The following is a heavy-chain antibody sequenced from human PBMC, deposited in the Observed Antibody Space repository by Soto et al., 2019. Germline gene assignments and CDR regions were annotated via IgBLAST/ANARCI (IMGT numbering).Heavy chain of an antibody. CDR1: GFTFSSYA. CDR3: ARAHNWNDAYFDY. V-gene: IGHV3-53*01. J-gene: IGHJ4*02. D-gene: IGHD1-1*01. Sequence: PGGSLRLPCAASGFTFSSYAMSWVRQTPEKGLEWVSIIYSGGSTYYADSVEGRFTISRDNSMNTVYLQMNSLRAEDTAVYYCARAHNWNDAYFDYWGQGTLVTVSS. CDR2: IYSGGST.